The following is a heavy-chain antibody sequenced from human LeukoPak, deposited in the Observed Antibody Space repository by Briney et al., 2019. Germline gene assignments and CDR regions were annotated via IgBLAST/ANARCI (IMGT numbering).Heavy chain of an antibody. D-gene: IGHD2-2*01. V-gene: IGHV3-23*01. CDR2: ISGSGGST. CDR1: GFTFSSYA. Sequence: PGGSLRHSCAASGFTFSSYAMSWVRQAPGKGLEWVSAISGSGGSTYYADSVKGRFTISRDNSKNTLYLQMNSLRAEDTAVYYCAKLPAADYYYYGMDVWGQGTTVTVSS. J-gene: IGHJ6*02. CDR3: AKLPAADYYYYGMDV.